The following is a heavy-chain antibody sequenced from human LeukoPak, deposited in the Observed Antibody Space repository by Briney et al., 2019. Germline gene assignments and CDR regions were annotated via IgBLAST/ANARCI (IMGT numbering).Heavy chain of an antibody. Sequence: GASVKVSCKASGGTFSSYTISWVRQAPGQGLEWMGRIIPILGIANYAQKFQGRVTITADKSTSTAYMELSSLRSEDTAVYYCARDLSSSWPSPTDYWGQGTLVTVSS. CDR3: ARDLSSSWPSPTDY. D-gene: IGHD6-13*01. CDR2: IIPILGIA. CDR1: GGTFSSYT. V-gene: IGHV1-69*04. J-gene: IGHJ4*02.